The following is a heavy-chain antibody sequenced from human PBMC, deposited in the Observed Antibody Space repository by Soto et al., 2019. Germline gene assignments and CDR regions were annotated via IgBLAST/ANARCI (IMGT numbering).Heavy chain of an antibody. CDR2: MNPNSGNT. D-gene: IGHD3-10*01. V-gene: IGHV1-8*01. Sequence: GASVKVSCKASGYTFTSYDINWVRQATGQGLEWMGWMNPNSGNTGYAQKFQGRVTMTRNTSISTAYMELSSLRSEDTAVYYCARAGAGNYYYGSGSYFSWFDPWGQGTLVTVSP. CDR3: ARAGAGNYYYGSGSYFSWFDP. CDR1: GYTFTSYD. J-gene: IGHJ5*02.